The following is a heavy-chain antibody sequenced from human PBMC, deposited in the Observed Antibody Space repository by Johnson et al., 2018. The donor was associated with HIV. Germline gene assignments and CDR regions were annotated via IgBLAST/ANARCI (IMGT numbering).Heavy chain of an antibody. CDR2: ISGSGGST. D-gene: IGHD5-24*01. CDR3: AKDAQAGPIRRDGYNGASAFDI. J-gene: IGHJ3*02. Sequence: EVQLVESGGGVVQPGRSLRLSCAASGFTFSSYAMSWVRQAPGKGLEWVSAISGSGGSTYYADSVKGRFTISRDNSKNTLYLQMNSLRAEDTAVYYCAKDAQAGPIRRDGYNGASAFDIWAKGQWSPSLQ. V-gene: IGHV3-23*04. CDR1: GFTFSSYA.